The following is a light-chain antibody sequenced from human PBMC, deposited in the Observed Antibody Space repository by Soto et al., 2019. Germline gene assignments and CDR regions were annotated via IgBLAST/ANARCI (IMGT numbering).Light chain of an antibody. Sequence: QPVLTQPASVSGSPGQSITISCTGTSSDVGGHNYVSWYQQHPGKAPKVLIYEVNNGPSGVSNRFSGSKSGNTASLTISGLQAEDEADYYCSSFTSAGTVIFGGGTKLTVL. J-gene: IGLJ2*01. CDR3: SSFTSAGTVI. CDR2: EVN. V-gene: IGLV2-14*01. CDR1: SSDVGGHNY.